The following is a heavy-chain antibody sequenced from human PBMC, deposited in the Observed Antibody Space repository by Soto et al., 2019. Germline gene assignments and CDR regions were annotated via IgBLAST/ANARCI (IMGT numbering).Heavy chain of an antibody. CDR1: GGTFSSYA. J-gene: IGHJ4*02. CDR3: ARGVTWTYFDY. Sequence: QVQLVESGAEVVKPGSSVKVSCEASGGTFSSYAISWVRQAPGQGLEWMGGIVPIFGTAKYAQKFQGRVTITADESTSIAFLELSSLRSEATAVYYCARGVTWTYFDYWGQGPLVTVSS. V-gene: IGHV1-69*01. CDR2: IVPIFGTA. D-gene: IGHD1-1*01.